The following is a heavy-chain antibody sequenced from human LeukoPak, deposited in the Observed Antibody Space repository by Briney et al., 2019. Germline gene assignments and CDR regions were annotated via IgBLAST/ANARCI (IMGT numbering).Heavy chain of an antibody. J-gene: IGHJ4*02. V-gene: IGHV4-59*01. CDR2: IPSSGST. Sequence: SETLSLTCTVSGHSIRGFYWSWIRQPPGKGLEWIAYIPSSGSTNYNPSLKSRVTISVDTSKNQFSLKLTSVTAADTAVYYCARVGSEAVAGTGQYYFDYWGQGTLVTVSS. CDR1: GHSIRGFY. CDR3: ARVGSEAVAGTGQYYFDY. D-gene: IGHD6-19*01.